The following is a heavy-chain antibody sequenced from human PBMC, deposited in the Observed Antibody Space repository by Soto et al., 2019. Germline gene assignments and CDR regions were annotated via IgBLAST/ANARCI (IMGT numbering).Heavy chain of an antibody. V-gene: IGHV1-8*01. CDR3: ARARAVRSSRFGDWLDA. Sequence: GASVKVSCKASGYTFTSYDINWVRQATGHGLEWMGWMNPNSGNTGYAQKFQGRVTMTRNTSTSTAYMELSSLRSEDTAVYYCARARAVRSSRFGDWLDAWGEGTRVTVSS. D-gene: IGHD6-6*01. CDR2: MNPNSGNT. J-gene: IGHJ5*02. CDR1: GYTFTSYD.